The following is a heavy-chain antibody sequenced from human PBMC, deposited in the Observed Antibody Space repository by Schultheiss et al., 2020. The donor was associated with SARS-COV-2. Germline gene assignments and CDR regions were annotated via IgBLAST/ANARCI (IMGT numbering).Heavy chain of an antibody. V-gene: IGHV3-30*04. CDR1: GFTFSSYS. J-gene: IGHJ3*02. CDR2: MSYDGSNK. CDR3: ARGVAVAGSPYDAFDI. Sequence: GGSLRLSCAASGFTFSSYSMHWVRQAPGKGLEWVALMSYDGSNKYYADSVKGRFTISRDNSKNTLYLQMNSLRAEDTAVYYCARGVAVAGSPYDAFDIWGQGTMVTVSS. D-gene: IGHD6-19*01.